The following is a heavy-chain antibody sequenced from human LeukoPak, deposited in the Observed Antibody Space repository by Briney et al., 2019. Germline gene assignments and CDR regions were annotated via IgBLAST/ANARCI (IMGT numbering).Heavy chain of an antibody. Sequence: PGGSLRLSCAASGFTFNNFWMSWVRQAPGKGLEWVANIKEDGSEKNYVDSVKGRFTISRDNAKNSLYLQMNSLRAEDTAVYYCARGRAAADYWGQGTLVTVSS. CDR2: IKEDGSEK. CDR1: GFTFNNFW. V-gene: IGHV3-7*01. CDR3: ARGRAAADY. J-gene: IGHJ4*02. D-gene: IGHD6-13*01.